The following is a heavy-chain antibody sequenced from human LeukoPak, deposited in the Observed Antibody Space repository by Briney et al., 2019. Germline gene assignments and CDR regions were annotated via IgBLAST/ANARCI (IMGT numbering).Heavy chain of an antibody. Sequence: PGRSLRLSCAASGFTFDDYAMHWVRQAPGKGLEWVSGISWNSGSIGYADSVKGRFTISRDNAKNSLYLQMNSLRAEDTAVYYCARDHATGTTWRYGMDVWGQGTTVTVSS. J-gene: IGHJ6*02. V-gene: IGHV3-9*01. CDR2: ISWNSGSI. CDR3: ARDHATGTTWRYGMDV. D-gene: IGHD1-7*01. CDR1: GFTFDDYA.